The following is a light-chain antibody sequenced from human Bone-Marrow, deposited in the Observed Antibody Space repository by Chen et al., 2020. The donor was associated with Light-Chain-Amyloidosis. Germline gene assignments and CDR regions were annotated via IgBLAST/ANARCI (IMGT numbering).Light chain of an antibody. V-gene: IGLV3-21*02. CDR2: DYS. Sequence: SYVLTQPSSVSVAPGQTATIACGGNNIGSTSVHWYQQTPGQAPPLVVYDYSDRPSGIPERLSGSNSGNTATLTISRVEAGDEADYYCQVWDRSSDRPVFGGGTKLTVL. CDR3: QVWDRSSDRPV. J-gene: IGLJ3*02. CDR1: NIGSTS.